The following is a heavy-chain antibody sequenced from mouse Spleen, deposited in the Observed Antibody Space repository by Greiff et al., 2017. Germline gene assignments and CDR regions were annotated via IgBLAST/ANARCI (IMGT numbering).Heavy chain of an antibody. D-gene: IGHD1-1*01. J-gene: IGHJ4*01. Sequence: EVQLQESGPGLVKPSQSLSLTCSVTGYSITSGYYWNWIRQFPGNKLEWMGYISYDGSNNYNPSLKNRISITRDTSKNQFFLKLNSVTTEDTATYYCANYYGRGTNAMDYWGQGTSVTVSS. CDR2: ISYDGSN. V-gene: IGHV3-6*01. CDR3: ANYYGRGTNAMDY. CDR1: GYSITSGYY.